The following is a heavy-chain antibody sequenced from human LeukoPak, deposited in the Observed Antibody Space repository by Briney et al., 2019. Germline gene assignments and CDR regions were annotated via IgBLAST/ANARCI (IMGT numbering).Heavy chain of an antibody. V-gene: IGHV5-51*01. CDR1: GYSFTSYW. J-gene: IGHJ5*02. D-gene: IGHD2-15*01. Sequence: GEPLKISCKGSGYSFTSYWIGWVRQMPGKGLEWTGIIYPGDSDTRYSPSFQGQVTISADKSISTAYLQCSSLKASDTAMYYCARGLVVAQTNWFDPWGQGTLVTVSS. CDR2: IYPGDSDT. CDR3: ARGLVVAQTNWFDP.